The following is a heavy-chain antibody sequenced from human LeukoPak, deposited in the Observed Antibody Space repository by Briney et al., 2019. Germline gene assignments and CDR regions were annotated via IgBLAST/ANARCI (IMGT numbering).Heavy chain of an antibody. J-gene: IGHJ4*02. CDR3: ATVRGVRYFDWLLEVHYFDY. V-gene: IGHV1-24*01. Sequence: ASVKVSCKVSGYTLTELSMHWVRQAPGKGLEWMGGFDPEDGETIYAQKFQGRVTMTEDTSTDTAYMEPSSLRSEDTAVYYCATVRGVRYFDWLLEVHYFDYWGQGTLVTVSS. CDR2: FDPEDGET. CDR1: GYTLTELS. D-gene: IGHD3-9*01.